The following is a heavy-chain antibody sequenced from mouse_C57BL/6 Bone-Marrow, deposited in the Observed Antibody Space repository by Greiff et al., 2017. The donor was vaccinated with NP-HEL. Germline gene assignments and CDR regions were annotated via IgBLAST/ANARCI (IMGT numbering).Heavy chain of an antibody. V-gene: IGHV5-4*01. Sequence: DVMLVESGGGLVKPGGSLKLSCAASGFTFSSYAMSWVRQTPEKRLEWVATISDGGSYTYYPDNVKGRFTISRDNAKNNLYLQMSHLKSEDTAMYYCARDYYGGAMDYWGQGTSVTVSS. CDR3: ARDYYGGAMDY. D-gene: IGHD1-1*01. J-gene: IGHJ4*01. CDR1: GFTFSSYA. CDR2: ISDGGSYT.